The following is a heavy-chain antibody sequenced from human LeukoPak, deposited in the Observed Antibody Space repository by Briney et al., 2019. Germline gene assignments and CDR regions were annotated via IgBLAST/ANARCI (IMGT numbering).Heavy chain of an antibody. CDR3: AKTSGYSNSWYED. J-gene: IGHJ5*02. Sequence: GGSLRLSCSASGFTFSNYAMNWVRQAPGKGLEWVSGLSRSGSDTYYADSVKGRFTISRDNSKNTLYLQMNSLRAEDTAVYYCAKTSGYSNSWYEDWGQGTLVTVSS. CDR2: LSRSGSDT. CDR1: GFTFSNYA. D-gene: IGHD5-12*01. V-gene: IGHV3-23*01.